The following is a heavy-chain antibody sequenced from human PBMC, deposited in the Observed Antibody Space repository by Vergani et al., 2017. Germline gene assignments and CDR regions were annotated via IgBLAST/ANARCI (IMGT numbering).Heavy chain of an antibody. CDR3: TTAPVESELLNMSWFDP. D-gene: IGHD1-26*01. V-gene: IGHV3-15*01. CDR1: GFTFSNAW. J-gene: IGHJ5*02. CDR2: IKSKTDGGTT. Sequence: EVQLVESGGGLVKPGGSLRLSCAASGFTFSNAWMSWVRQAPGKGLEWVGRIKSKTDGGTTDYAAPVKGRFTISRDDSKNTLYLQMNSLKTEDTAVYYCTTAPVESELLNMSWFDPWGQGTLVTVSS.